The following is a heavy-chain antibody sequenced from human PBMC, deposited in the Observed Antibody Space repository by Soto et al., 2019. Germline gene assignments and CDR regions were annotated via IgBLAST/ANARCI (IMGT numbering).Heavy chain of an antibody. CDR1: GFSLNTYW. CDR2: SFPGDSDT. CDR3: ARHRNKYSGSGYYYDMDV. J-gene: IGHJ6*02. D-gene: IGHD6-25*01. Sequence: GESLKISCKASGFSLNTYWIAWVRQMPGKGLEWMGASFPGDSDTKYSPFFEGQVTLSADRSTSTAYVQWDSLRASDSARYYCARHRNKYSGSGYYYDMDVWGPGTTVTVSS. V-gene: IGHV5-51*01.